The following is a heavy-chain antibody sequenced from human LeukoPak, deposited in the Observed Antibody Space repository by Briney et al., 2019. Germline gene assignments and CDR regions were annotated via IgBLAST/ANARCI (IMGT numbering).Heavy chain of an antibody. V-gene: IGHV3-66*01. D-gene: IGHD6-19*01. CDR2: IYSGGST. CDR3: ARDNSSGVGWFDP. Sequence: GSLRLSCAASGFTVSSNYMSWVRQAPGKGLEWVSVIYSGGSTYYADSVKGRFTISRDNSKNTLYLQMNSLRAEDTAVYYCARDNSSGVGWFDPWGQGTLVTVSS. J-gene: IGHJ5*02. CDR1: GFTVSSNY.